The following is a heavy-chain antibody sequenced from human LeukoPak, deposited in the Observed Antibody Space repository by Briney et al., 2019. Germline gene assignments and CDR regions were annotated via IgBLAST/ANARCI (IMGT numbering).Heavy chain of an antibody. CDR1: GFTFSSYG. CDR3: AKAGSSSWDAFDY. CDR2: IRYDGSNK. D-gene: IGHD6-13*01. J-gene: IGHJ4*02. Sequence: GGSLRLSCAASGFTFSSYGMHWVRQAPGKGLEWVAFIRYDGSNKYYAASVKGRFTISRDNSKNTLYLQMNSLRAEDTAVHYCAKAGSSSWDAFDYWGQGTLVTVSS. V-gene: IGHV3-30*02.